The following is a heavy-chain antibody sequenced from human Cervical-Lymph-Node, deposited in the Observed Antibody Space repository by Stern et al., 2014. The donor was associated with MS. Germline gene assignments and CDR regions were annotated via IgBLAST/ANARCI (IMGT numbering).Heavy chain of an antibody. D-gene: IGHD2/OR15-2a*01. Sequence: EVQLVESGGRLVQPGGSLRLSCVASGLSFGTSWMSWVRQAPGRGLEWVANLRQDGREEFYVDSVKGRFTISRDNAKNSLYLQMNSLTVADTAVYYCARDRRAFLDYWGKGTHVAVSS. CDR3: ARDRRAFLDY. CDR2: LRQDGREE. J-gene: IGHJ4*02. CDR1: GLSFGTSW. V-gene: IGHV3-7*01.